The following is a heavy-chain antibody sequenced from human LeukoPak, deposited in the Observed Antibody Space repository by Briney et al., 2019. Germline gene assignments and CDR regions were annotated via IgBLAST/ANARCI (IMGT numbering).Heavy chain of an antibody. CDR3: TTYNSRDAFDI. J-gene: IGHJ3*02. CDR2: IKSKSDGGTT. Sequence: GGSLRLSCAASGFTDSKSWMSWVRQAPGKGLEWVGRIKSKSDGGTTDHAAPVKGRFIISRDDSKNTLNLQMNSLKTEDTAVYYCTTYNSRDAFDIWGQGTMVTVSS. D-gene: IGHD2/OR15-2a*01. V-gene: IGHV3-15*01. CDR1: GFTDSKSW.